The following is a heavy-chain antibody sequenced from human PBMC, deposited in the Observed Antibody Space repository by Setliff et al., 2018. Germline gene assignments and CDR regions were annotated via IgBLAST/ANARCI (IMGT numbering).Heavy chain of an antibody. CDR2: IRSRPDNYAT. Sequence: GVSLRLSCAASGFTLSSYGMHWVRQASGKGLEWVGRIRSRPDNYATLYAASVKGRFTISRSDSKNTAYLQMSSLRSNDMAVYYCARGRPTANPYYYYYRDVWGKGTTVTVSS. V-gene: IGHV3-73*01. D-gene: IGHD4-4*01. J-gene: IGHJ6*03. CDR3: ARGRPTANPYYYYYRDV. CDR1: GFTLSSYG.